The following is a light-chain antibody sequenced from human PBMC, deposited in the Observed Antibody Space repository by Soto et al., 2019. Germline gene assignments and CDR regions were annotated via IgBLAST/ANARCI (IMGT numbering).Light chain of an antibody. CDR1: HSVSSN. J-gene: IGKJ1*01. V-gene: IGKV3-15*01. CDR3: QQYHKWPKK. Sequence: EIVMTNCPATLSVSPGGIATLSCRSSHSVSSNLAWYQQRPGQAPRLLISGASTRASGIPARFSGSGSGTELTLTISSLQSADFGIYYCQQYHKWPKKFGQGTKV. CDR2: GAS.